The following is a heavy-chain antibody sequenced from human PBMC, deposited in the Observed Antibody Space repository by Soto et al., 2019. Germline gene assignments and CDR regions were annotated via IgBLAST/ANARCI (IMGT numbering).Heavy chain of an antibody. Sequence: GGSLRLSFLASGFTFRSYEINWVRQAPGKGLEWVSYISSSGSVIKYGYSVKGRFTISRDNAKNWLYLQMNSLRSEDTALYYCTRSGNNFYYYGMDVWGQGTTVTVSS. D-gene: IGHD6-25*01. CDR3: TRSGNNFYYYGMDV. CDR1: GFTFRSYE. V-gene: IGHV3-48*03. J-gene: IGHJ6*02. CDR2: ISSSGSVI.